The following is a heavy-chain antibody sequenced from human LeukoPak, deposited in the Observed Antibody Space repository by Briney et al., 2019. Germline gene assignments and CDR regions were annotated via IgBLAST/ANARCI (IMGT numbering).Heavy chain of an antibody. V-gene: IGHV4-59*11. D-gene: IGHD3-22*01. J-gene: IGHJ5*02. Sequence: SETLSLTCTVSGDSIRSHYWSWIRQPPGKGLEWIGYIYNSEITNYNPSLKSRVTISVDTSKNQLSLKLSSVTAADTAIYYCAREGDGSDYYSIGWFDPWGQGTLVTVSS. CDR1: GDSIRSHY. CDR2: IYNSEIT. CDR3: AREGDGSDYYSIGWFDP.